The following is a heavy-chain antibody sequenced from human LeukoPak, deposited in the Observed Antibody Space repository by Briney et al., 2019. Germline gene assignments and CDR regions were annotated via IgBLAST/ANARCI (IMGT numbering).Heavy chain of an antibody. V-gene: IGHV3-21*01. J-gene: IGHJ3*02. Sequence: GGSLRLSCAASGFTFSSYSMNWVRQAPGKGLAWVSSISSSSSYIYYADSVKGRFTISRDNAKNSLYLQMNSLRAEDTAVYYCAREVDIVVVPAAPSDAFDIWGQGTLVTVSS. D-gene: IGHD2-2*01. CDR1: GFTFSSYS. CDR2: ISSSSSYI. CDR3: AREVDIVVVPAAPSDAFDI.